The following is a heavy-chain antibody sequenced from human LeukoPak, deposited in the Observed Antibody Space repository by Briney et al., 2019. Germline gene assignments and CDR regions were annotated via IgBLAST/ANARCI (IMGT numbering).Heavy chain of an antibody. Sequence: GGSLRLSCAASGFTFSSYSMNWVRQAPGKGLEWVSYISSSGSTIYYADSVKGRFTISRDNAKNTLYLQMNSLRAEDTAVYYCARARGLPFDYWGQGTLVTVSS. J-gene: IGHJ4*02. D-gene: IGHD1-26*01. CDR1: GFTFSSYS. CDR3: ARARGLPFDY. CDR2: ISSSGSTI. V-gene: IGHV3-48*04.